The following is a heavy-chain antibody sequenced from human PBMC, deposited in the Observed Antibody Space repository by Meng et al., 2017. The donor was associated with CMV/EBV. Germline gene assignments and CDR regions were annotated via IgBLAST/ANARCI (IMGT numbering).Heavy chain of an antibody. CDR1: GGSFSGYY. CDR3: ARALRGYYYYYYGMDV. V-gene: IGHV4-34*01. Sequence: SQTLSLTRAVYGGSFSGYYWSWIRQPPGKGLKWIGEINHSGSTNYNPSLKSRVTISVDTSKNQFSLKLSSVTAADTAVYYCARALRGYYYYYYGMDVWGQGTTVTVSS. D-gene: IGHD4-23*01. J-gene: IGHJ6*02. CDR2: INHSGST.